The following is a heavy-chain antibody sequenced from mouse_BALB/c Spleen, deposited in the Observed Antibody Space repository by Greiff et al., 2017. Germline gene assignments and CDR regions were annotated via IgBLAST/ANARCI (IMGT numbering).Heavy chain of an antibody. D-gene: IGHD4-1*01. V-gene: IGHV14-1*02. CDR1: GFNIKDYY. CDR2: IDPENGNT. J-gene: IGHJ3*01. Sequence: EVKLMESGAELVRPGALVKLSCKASGFNIKDYYMHWVKQRPEQGLEWIGWIDPENGNTIYDPKFQGKASITADTSSNTAYLQLSSLTSEDTAVYYCATGTERTWFAYWGQGTLVTVSA. CDR3: ATGTERTWFAY.